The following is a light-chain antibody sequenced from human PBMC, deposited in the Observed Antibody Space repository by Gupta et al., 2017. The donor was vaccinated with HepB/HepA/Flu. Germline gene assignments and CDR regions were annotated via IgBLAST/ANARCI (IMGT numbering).Light chain of an antibody. CDR2: ESN. Sequence: QSVLTQPPSVSAAEGQKVTISCSGSSSNIGNNYVSWYQQLPGTAPKLLIYESNKRPSEIPDRFSASKSGTSATLGITGLQTGDEADYYCGTWDNSLRGGVFGTGTKVTVL. CDR3: GTWDNSLRGGV. CDR1: SSNIGNNY. J-gene: IGLJ1*01. V-gene: IGLV1-51*02.